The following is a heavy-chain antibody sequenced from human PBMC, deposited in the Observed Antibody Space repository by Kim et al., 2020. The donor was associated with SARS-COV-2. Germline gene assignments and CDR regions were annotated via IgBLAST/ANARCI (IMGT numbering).Heavy chain of an antibody. CDR1: GGSISSGSYY. CDR3: ASGYYGSGSTGY. CDR2: IYTSGST. J-gene: IGHJ4*02. D-gene: IGHD3-10*01. Sequence: SETLSLTCTVSGGSISSGSYYWSWIRQPAGKGLEWIGRIYTSGSTNYNPSLKSRVTISVDTSKNQFSLKLSSVTAADTAVYYCASGYYGSGSTGYWGQGTLVTVSS. V-gene: IGHV4-61*02.